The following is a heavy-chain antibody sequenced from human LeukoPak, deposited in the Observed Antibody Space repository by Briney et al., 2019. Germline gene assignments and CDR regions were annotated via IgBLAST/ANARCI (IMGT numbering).Heavy chain of an antibody. V-gene: IGHV4-59*01. J-gene: IGHJ3*02. CDR1: GGSISSYY. D-gene: IGHD3-10*01. CDR3: ASVEGFGELLGKDAFDI. CDR2: IYYSGST. Sequence: KPSETLSLTCTVSGGSISSYYWSWIRQPPGKGLEWIGYIYYSGSTNYNPSLKSRVTISVDTSKNQFSLKLSSVTAADTAVYYCASVEGFGELLGKDAFDIWGQGTMVTVSS.